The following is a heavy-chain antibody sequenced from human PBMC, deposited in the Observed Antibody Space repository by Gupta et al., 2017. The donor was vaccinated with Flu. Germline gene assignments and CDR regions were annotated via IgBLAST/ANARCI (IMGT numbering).Heavy chain of an antibody. J-gene: IGHJ4*02. CDR3: AKTQDYRDYVTTPNYFVY. CDR2: ISYDGSNK. CDR1: GFTFSSYA. Sequence: QVQLLESGGGVVQPGRSLRLPCAASGFTFSSYAMHWVRQAPGKGLEWLAVISYDGSNKYISDSVKSRFTISRDNSKNTLYLQMNSLSAEDTAVYYCAKTQDYRDYVTTPNYFVYWGQGTLVTVSS. V-gene: IGHV3-30*18. D-gene: IGHD4-17*01.